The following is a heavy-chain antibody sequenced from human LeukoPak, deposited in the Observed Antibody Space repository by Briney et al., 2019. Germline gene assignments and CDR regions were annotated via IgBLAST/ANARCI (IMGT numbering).Heavy chain of an antibody. Sequence: PGGSLRLSCVASGFTVSSNYMSWVRQAPGKGLEWVSVIYSGGSTFYADSVKGRFTISRDHSKNTLYLQMNSLRAEHTAMYYCARAPYYGSGSYGFAYWGQGTLSPSPQ. J-gene: IGHJ4*02. CDR3: ARAPYYGSGSYGFAY. V-gene: IGHV3-66*01. CDR2: IYSGGST. D-gene: IGHD3-10*01. CDR1: GFTVSSNY.